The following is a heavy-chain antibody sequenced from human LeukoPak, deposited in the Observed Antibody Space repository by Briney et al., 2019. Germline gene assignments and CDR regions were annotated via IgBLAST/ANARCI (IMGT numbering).Heavy chain of an antibody. Sequence: PGGSLRLSCEASGFTFSSYEMNWVRQPPGQGLEWIGEINHSGSTNYNPSLKSRVTISVDTSKNQFSLKLSSVTAADTAVYYCARGHGYYDSSGFSDYWGQGTLVTVSS. V-gene: IGHV4-34*01. D-gene: IGHD3-22*01. J-gene: IGHJ4*02. CDR2: INHSGST. CDR1: GFTFSSYE. CDR3: ARGHGYYDSSGFSDY.